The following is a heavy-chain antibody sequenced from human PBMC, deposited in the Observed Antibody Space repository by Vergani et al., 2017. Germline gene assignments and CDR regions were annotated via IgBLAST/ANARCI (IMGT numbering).Heavy chain of an antibody. J-gene: IGHJ3*02. CDR3: ARSGTGGYYAQNGVHAFDI. Sequence: QVTLRESGPALVKPTQTLTLTCTFSGFSLSTSGMCVSWIRQPPGKALEWLALIDWDDDKYYSTSLKTRLTISKDTSKNQVVLTMTNMDPVDTATYYCARSGTGGYYAQNGVHAFDIWGQGTMVTVSS. V-gene: IGHV2-70*01. D-gene: IGHD2-2*01. CDR2: IDWDDDK. CDR1: GFSLSTSGMC.